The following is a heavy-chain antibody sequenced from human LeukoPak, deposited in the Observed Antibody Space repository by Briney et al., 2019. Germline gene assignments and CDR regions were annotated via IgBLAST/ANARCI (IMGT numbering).Heavy chain of an antibody. CDR2: LSDSGAST. J-gene: IGHJ4*02. V-gene: IGHV3-23*01. CDR1: GFTLTNYA. D-gene: IGHD5-18*01. CDR3: AKVLQDRSMNMHFDY. Sequence: GGSLRLSCAASGFTLTNYAMTWVRQAPGKGLEWVPALSDSGASTYYADSVKGRFAVSRDSSKNTLNLQMNSLRAEDTAVYYCAKVLQDRSMNMHFDYWGPGTQVTVSS.